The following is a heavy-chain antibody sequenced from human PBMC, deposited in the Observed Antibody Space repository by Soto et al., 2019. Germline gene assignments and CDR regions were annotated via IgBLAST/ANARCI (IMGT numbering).Heavy chain of an antibody. CDR2: ISYDGSNK. CDR3: ARGQYDILTFDY. V-gene: IGHV3-30-3*01. CDR1: GFTFSSYA. J-gene: IGHJ4*02. D-gene: IGHD3-9*01. Sequence: HPGGSLRLSCAASGFTFSSYAMHWVRQAPGKGLEWVAVISYDGSNKYYADSVKGRFTISRDNSKNTLYLQMNSLRAEDTAVYYCARGQYDILTFDYWGQGTLVTVSS.